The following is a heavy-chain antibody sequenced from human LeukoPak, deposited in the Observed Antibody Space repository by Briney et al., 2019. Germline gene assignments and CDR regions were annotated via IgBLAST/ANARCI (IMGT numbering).Heavy chain of an antibody. CDR1: GDSISSYY. V-gene: IGHV4-4*07. D-gene: IGHD1-26*01. Sequence: SETLSLTCSVSGDSISSYYWSWIRQPAGKGLEWIGRIYASGITNYNPSLRSRVTMSVDTSKNQFSLKLSSVTAADTAVYYCARRMGDWGQGTLVTVSS. CDR2: IYASGIT. CDR3: ARRMGD. J-gene: IGHJ4*02.